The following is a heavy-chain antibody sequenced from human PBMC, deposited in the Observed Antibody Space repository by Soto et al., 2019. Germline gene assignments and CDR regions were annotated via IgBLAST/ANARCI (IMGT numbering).Heavy chain of an antibody. J-gene: IGHJ4*02. CDR2: VHYNGRT. Sequence: QLQLQESGPGLVQPSETLSLTCTVSGGSITSGDNYYWGWIRQPPGKGLEYIGSVHYNGRTYYNPSLKSRVTVSADTSKNQFSLKLTSVTAADTAVYYCARQGSGSYYPVDSWGQGTLVTVSS. CDR3: ARQGSGSYYPVDS. D-gene: IGHD3-10*01. CDR1: GGSITSGDNYY. V-gene: IGHV4-39*01.